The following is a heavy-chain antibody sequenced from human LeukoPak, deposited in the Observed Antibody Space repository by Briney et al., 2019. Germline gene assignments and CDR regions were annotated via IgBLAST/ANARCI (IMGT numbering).Heavy chain of an antibody. Sequence: SETLSLTCTVSGGSISSSSYYWGWIRQPPGKGLEWIGSIYYSGSTYYNPSLKSRFTISVYTSKNQFSLKLSSVTAADTAVYYCARQVDYSSGWPGYYYDSSGYHYWGQGTLVTVSS. V-gene: IGHV4-39*01. D-gene: IGHD3-22*01. CDR3: ARQVDYSSGWPGYYYDSSGYHY. CDR2: IYYSGST. J-gene: IGHJ4*02. CDR1: GGSISSSSYY.